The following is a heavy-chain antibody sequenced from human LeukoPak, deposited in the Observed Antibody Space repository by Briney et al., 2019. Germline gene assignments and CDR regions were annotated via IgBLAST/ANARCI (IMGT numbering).Heavy chain of an antibody. D-gene: IGHD3-22*01. J-gene: IGHJ4*02. CDR2: IGGSGDST. Sequence: GGSLRLSCAASGFTFSSYAMTWVRQAPGKGLEWVSAIGGSGDSTYYADSVKGRFTISRDNSKNTLYLQMNSLRAEDTAVYYCAKKEGSGYYFGDYWGQGTLVTVSS. CDR3: AKKEGSGYYFGDY. V-gene: IGHV3-23*01. CDR1: GFTFSSYA.